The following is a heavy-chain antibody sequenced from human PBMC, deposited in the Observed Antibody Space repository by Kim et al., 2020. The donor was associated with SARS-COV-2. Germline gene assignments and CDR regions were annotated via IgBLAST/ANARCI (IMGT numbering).Heavy chain of an antibody. Sequence: YATKCQGRVTITADESTSTAYMELSSLRSEDTAVYYCARGQSGDEYYFDYWGQGTLVTVSS. CDR3: ARGQSGDEYYFDY. V-gene: IGHV1-69*01. D-gene: IGHD3-10*01. J-gene: IGHJ4*02.